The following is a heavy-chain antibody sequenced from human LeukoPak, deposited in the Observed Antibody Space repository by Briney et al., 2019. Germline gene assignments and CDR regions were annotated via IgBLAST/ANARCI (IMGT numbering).Heavy chain of an antibody. CDR1: GGSISTYY. J-gene: IGHJ4*02. D-gene: IGHD6-19*01. CDR3: ARRVAVAGTIDN. V-gene: IGHV4-59*08. CDR2: IYYTWRT. Sequence: PSETLSLTCTVSGGSISTYYWSWIRQPPGKGLEWIGYIYYTWRTNYNPSLKSRVTISVDTSKNQFSLKLSSVTAADTAVYYCARRVAVAGTIDNWGQGTLVTVSS.